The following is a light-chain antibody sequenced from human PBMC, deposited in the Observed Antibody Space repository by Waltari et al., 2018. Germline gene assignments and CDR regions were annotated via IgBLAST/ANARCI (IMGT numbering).Light chain of an antibody. CDR2: DVS. CDR1: SSDVGCENV. V-gene: IGLV2-14*01. Sequence: QSALTQPASVSGSPGQSITISCTGTSSDVGCENVVPWYQQHPGKAPKLMIYDVSNLPSGVSNRFSGSKSGNTASLTISGLQAEDEADYYCSSYTSSSTQVFGTGTKVTVL. CDR3: SSYTSSSTQV. J-gene: IGLJ1*01.